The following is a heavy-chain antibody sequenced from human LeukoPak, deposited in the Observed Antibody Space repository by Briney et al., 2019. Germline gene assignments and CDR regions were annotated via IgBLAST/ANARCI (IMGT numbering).Heavy chain of an antibody. J-gene: IGHJ6*03. Sequence: SETLSLTCTVSGGSISSSSYYWGWIRQPPGKGLEWIGSIYYSGSTYYNPSLKSRVTISVDTSKNQFSLKLSSVTAADTAVYYCAREGRSEDYYYYMDVWGKGTTVTVSS. CDR1: GGSISSSSYY. V-gene: IGHV4-39*07. D-gene: IGHD3-10*01. CDR3: AREGRSEDYYYYMDV. CDR2: IYYSGST.